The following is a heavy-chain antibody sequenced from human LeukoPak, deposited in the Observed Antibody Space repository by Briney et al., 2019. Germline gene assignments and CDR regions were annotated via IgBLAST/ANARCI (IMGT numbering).Heavy chain of an antibody. CDR2: IRNDGSVQ. V-gene: IGHV3-30*02. J-gene: IGHJ4*02. CDR3: VKDSFCSSTSCPGDY. Sequence: GGSLRLSCAASGFTFSNFDMQWVRQAPGKGLEWVAFIRNDGSVQSYADSVKGRFTISRDNSKKTLHLQMNSLRTEDTAVYYCVKDSFCSSTSCPGDYWGQGTLVTVSS. D-gene: IGHD2-2*01. CDR1: GFTFSNFD.